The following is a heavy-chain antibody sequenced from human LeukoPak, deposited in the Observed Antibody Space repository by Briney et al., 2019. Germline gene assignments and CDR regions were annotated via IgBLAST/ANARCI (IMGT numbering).Heavy chain of an antibody. CDR1: GFTLSTYE. CDR2: IGRYGVTT. Sequence: PGGSLRLSCAASGFTLSTYEMNWVRQAPGKGLEWVAYIGRYGVTTYYADSVKGRFTISGDNAKNSLNLQMNSLRAEDTAVYYCATLSDRNFYYSYGLEVWGQGTTVTVS. V-gene: IGHV3-48*03. J-gene: IGHJ6*02. CDR3: ATLSDRNFYYSYGLEV. D-gene: IGHD1-14*01.